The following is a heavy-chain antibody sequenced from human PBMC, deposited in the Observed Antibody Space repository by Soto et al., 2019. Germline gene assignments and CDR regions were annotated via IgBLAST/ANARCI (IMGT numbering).Heavy chain of an antibody. J-gene: IGHJ5*02. CDR3: AKAELGYCSGGSCYFSP. D-gene: IGHD2-15*01. Sequence: PVGSLRLSCAASGFTFSSYAMSWVRQAPGKGLEWVSAISGSGGSTYYADSVKGRFTISRDNSKNTLYLQMNSLRAEDTAVYYCAKAELGYCSGGSCYFSPWGQGTLVTVSS. V-gene: IGHV3-23*01. CDR1: GFTFSSYA. CDR2: ISGSGGST.